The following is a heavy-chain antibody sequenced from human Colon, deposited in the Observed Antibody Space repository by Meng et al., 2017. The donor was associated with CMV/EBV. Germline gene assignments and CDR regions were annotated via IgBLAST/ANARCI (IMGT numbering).Heavy chain of an antibody. Sequence: GGSLRLSCVTSGFTFSSYGMHWLRQPAGKGLEWVAFIRYDGTTKYYADSGQGRFTISRDNSRSTLYLQMNSLRAEDTGLYFCAKEPLPPQTWGQGTQVTVSS. CDR2: IRYDGTTK. CDR3: AKEPLPPQT. J-gene: IGHJ4*02. CDR1: GFTFSSYG. V-gene: IGHV3-30*02.